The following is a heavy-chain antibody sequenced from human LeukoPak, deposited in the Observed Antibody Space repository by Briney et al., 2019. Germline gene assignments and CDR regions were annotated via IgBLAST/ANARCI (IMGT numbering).Heavy chain of an antibody. CDR3: ARPALGYCSGGSCYYNY. CDR1: GYTFTGYY. CDR2: INPNSGGT. J-gene: IGHJ4*02. D-gene: IGHD2-15*01. Sequence: GASVKVSCKASGYTFTGYYMHWVRQAPGQGLEWMGRINPNSGGTNYAQKFQGRVTMTRDTSISTAYMELSRLRSEDTAVYYCARPALGYCSGGSCYYNYWGQGTLVTVSS. V-gene: IGHV1-2*06.